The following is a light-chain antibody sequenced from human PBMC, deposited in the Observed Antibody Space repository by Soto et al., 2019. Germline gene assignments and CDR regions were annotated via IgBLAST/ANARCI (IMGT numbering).Light chain of an antibody. CDR1: QSVSSNY. V-gene: IGKV3-20*01. J-gene: IGKJ1*01. CDR3: QQYGSSPRT. Sequence: EIVLTQSPATLSLSPVERATLSCRASQSVSSNYLAWYQQKPGQAPRLLIYGASSRASGIPDRFSGSGSGTDFTLTISRLEPEDFAVYFCQQYGSSPRTCGQGTKGDIK. CDR2: GAS.